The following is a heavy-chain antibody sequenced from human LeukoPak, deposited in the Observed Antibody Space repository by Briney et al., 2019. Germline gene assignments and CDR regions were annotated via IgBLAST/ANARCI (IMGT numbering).Heavy chain of an antibody. D-gene: IGHD6-13*01. J-gene: IGHJ5*02. Sequence: PGGSLRLSCAASGFTFSSYGMHWVRQAPGKGLEWVAVISYDGSNKYYADYVKGRFTISRDNSKNTLYLQMNSLRAEDTAVYYCAKDASRSSWINWFDPWGQGTLVTVSS. CDR1: GFTFSSYG. V-gene: IGHV3-30*18. CDR2: ISYDGSNK. CDR3: AKDASRSSWINWFDP.